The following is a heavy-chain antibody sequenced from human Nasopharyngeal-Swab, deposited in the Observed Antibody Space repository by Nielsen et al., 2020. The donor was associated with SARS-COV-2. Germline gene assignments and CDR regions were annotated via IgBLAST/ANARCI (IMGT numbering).Heavy chain of an antibody. Sequence: ASVKVSCKASGYTFTGYYMHWVRQAPGQGLEWMGIINPSGGSTSYAQKFQGRVTMTRDTSTSTVYMELSSLRSEDTAVYYCARDAERYYYDSSGYYAYWGQGTLVTVSS. D-gene: IGHD3-22*01. CDR3: ARDAERYYYDSSGYYAY. V-gene: IGHV1-46*01. CDR1: GYTFTGYY. J-gene: IGHJ4*02. CDR2: INPSGGST.